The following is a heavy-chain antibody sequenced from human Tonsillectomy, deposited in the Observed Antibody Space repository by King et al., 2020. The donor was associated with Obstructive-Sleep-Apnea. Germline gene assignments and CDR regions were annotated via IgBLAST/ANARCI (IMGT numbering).Heavy chain of an antibody. CDR1: GFTFGIYT. V-gene: IGHV3-21*01. D-gene: IGHD2-2*02. CDR2: ISSRSSYI. J-gene: IGHJ6*02. Sequence: DVQLVESGGGLVKPGGSLRLSCVASGFTFGIYTMNWVRQAPGKGLEWVSSISSRSSYIYYTDLLKGRFTISRDNAKNSLYLQMKSLRAEETAVYYCARGKIPRGDGMDVWGQGTTVTVS. CDR3: ARGKIPRGDGMDV.